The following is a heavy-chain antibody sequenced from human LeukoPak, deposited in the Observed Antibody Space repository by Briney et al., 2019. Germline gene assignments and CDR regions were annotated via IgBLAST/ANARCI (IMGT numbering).Heavy chain of an antibody. CDR2: ISSRSSYI. CDR1: GFTFSSYT. D-gene: IGHD3-22*01. V-gene: IGHV3-21*01. Sequence: GGSLRLSCAASGFTFSSYTMNWVRQAPGKGLEWISSISSRSSYIYDADSVKGRFTISRDNAKNSLYLQMNSLRAEDTAVYYCARGFHRYSYDSGAYSIYWGQGTLVTVSS. J-gene: IGHJ4*02. CDR3: ARGFHRYSYDSGAYSIY.